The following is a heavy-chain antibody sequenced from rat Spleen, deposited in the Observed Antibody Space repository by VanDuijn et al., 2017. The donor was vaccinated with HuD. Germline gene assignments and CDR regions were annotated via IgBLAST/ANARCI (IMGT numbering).Heavy chain of an antibody. CDR3: TRATTYGYTFDY. Sequence: EVQLVESGGGLVQPGRSLKLSCAASGFTFSNYDMAWVRQAPTKGLEWIASISTGGGNTYYRDSVKGRFTVSRDNAKGTLYLQMNSLTSEDTATYYCTRATTYGYTFDYWGQGVMVTVSS. D-gene: IGHD1-4*01. CDR1: GFTFSNYD. CDR2: ISTGGGNT. V-gene: IGHV5-25*01. J-gene: IGHJ2*01.